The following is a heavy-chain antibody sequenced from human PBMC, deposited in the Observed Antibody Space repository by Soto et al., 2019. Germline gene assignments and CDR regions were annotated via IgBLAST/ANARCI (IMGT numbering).Heavy chain of an antibody. CDR3: ARDLEPYTARPNFDY. V-gene: IGHV1-69*01. J-gene: IGHJ4*02. CDR1: GGTFSSYA. CDR2: IIPIFGTA. D-gene: IGHD5-18*01. Sequence: QVPLVQSGAEVKKPGSSVKVSCKASGGTFSSYAISWVRQAPGQGLEWMGGIIPIFGTANYAQKFQGRVTITADESTSTAYMELSSLRSEDTAVYYCARDLEPYTARPNFDYWGQGTLVTVSS.